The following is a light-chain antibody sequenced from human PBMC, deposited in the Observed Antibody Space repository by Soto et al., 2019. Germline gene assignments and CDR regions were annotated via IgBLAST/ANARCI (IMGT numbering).Light chain of an antibody. V-gene: IGLV1-40*01. CDR2: ANS. CDR1: SSNIGAGYD. J-gene: IGLJ3*02. CDR3: QSYDSSLSAGV. Sequence: QSVLTQPPSVSGAPGQRVTISCTESSSNIGAGYDVHWYQQLPGTAPKLLIYANSNRPSGVPGRFSGSKSGTSASLAITGLQAEDEADYFCQSYDSSLSAGVFGGGTQLPVL.